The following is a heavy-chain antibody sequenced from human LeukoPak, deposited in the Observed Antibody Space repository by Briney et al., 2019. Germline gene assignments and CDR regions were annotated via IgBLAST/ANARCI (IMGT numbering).Heavy chain of an antibody. V-gene: IGHV3-23*01. CDR3: ANSAAVGTFY. J-gene: IGHJ4*02. CDR2: ISGSGGSST. D-gene: IGHD6-13*01. Sequence: GGSLRLSCAASGFTFSSYAMSWVRQAPGKGREWVSAISGSGGSSTYYADSVKGRFTISRDNSKNTLYLQMNSLRAEDTAVYYCANSAAVGTFYWGQGTLVTVSS. CDR1: GFTFSSYA.